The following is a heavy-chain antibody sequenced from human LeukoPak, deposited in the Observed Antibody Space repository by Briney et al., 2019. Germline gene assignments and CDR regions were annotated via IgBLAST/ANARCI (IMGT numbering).Heavy chain of an antibody. Sequence: GGSLRLSCAASGFTFSNAWMTWVRQAPGKGLEWVSVISGSGGTTYYADSVKGRFTISRDSSKNTLYLQMNSLRAEDTAAYYCAKVSGGGLYYDGMDVWGQGTTVTVSS. CDR1: GFTFSNAW. D-gene: IGHD1-14*01. V-gene: IGHV3-23*01. CDR3: AKVSGGGLYYDGMDV. CDR2: ISGSGGTT. J-gene: IGHJ6*02.